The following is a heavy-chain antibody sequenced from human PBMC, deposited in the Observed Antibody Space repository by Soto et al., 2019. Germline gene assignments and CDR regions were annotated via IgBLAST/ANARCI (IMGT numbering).Heavy chain of an antibody. J-gene: IGHJ4*02. V-gene: IGHV1-2*02. CDR1: GYTFTDYY. Sequence: QVQMVQSGAEVKKPGDSVKVSCKASGYTFTDYYMHWVRQAPGQGSEWVGGINPESGNPKYVPKFQGRVTVTRDTSTSTAYMELNRLTSDDTAVYYCASEDCRNTNCLKGFDYWGQGTLVTVSS. D-gene: IGHD2-15*01. CDR3: ASEDCRNTNCLKGFDY. CDR2: INPESGNP.